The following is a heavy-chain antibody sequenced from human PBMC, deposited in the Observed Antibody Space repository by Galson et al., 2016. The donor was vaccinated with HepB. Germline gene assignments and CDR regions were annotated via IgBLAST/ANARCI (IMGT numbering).Heavy chain of an antibody. D-gene: IGHD2-8*02. Sequence: SLRLSCAASGFTFSSYAMSWVRQSPGKGLEWVSSISNSGGTTHYADSVQRRFTISRDNSKNTLYLQMNSLTAADAALYYCANSYCTGAACYRWHFRGQGTLVTFSP. CDR2: ISNSGGTT. J-gene: IGHJ1*01. V-gene: IGHV3-23*01. CDR1: GFTFSSYA. CDR3: ANSYCTGAACYRWHF.